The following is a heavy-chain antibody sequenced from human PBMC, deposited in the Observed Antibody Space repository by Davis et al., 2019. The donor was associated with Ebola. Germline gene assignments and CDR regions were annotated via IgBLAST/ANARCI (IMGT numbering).Heavy chain of an antibody. Sequence: ASVKVSCKASGYTFTSYGISWVRQAPGQGLEWMGWISAYNGNTNYAQKFQGRVTITADKSTSTAYLELSSLRSEDTAVYYCATASSDYHYYYAMDVWGQGTTVTVSS. CDR2: ISAYNGNT. D-gene: IGHD3-22*01. CDR1: GYTFTSYG. CDR3: ATASSDYHYYYAMDV. J-gene: IGHJ6*02. V-gene: IGHV1-18*01.